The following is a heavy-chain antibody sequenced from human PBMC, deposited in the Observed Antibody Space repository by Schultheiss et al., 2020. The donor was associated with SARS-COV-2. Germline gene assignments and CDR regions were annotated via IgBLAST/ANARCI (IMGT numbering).Heavy chain of an antibody. CDR1: GFTFSSYA. V-gene: IGHV3-30-3*01. Sequence: GESLKISCAASGFTFSSYAMHWVRQAPGKGLEWVAVISYDGSNKYYADSVKGRFTISRDNSKNTLYLQMNSLRAEDTAVYYCATPKGGSYYGGFDYWGQGTLVTVSS. CDR2: ISYDGSNK. D-gene: IGHD1-26*01. CDR3: ATPKGGSYYGGFDY. J-gene: IGHJ4*02.